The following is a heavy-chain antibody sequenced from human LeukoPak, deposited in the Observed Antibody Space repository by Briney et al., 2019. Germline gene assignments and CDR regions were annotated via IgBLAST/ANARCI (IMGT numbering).Heavy chain of an antibody. V-gene: IGHV4-34*01. CDR1: GGSFSNYY. CDR3: ARGRVSSSTWHSTYYYYFYMDV. D-gene: IGHD4-11*01. Sequence: PSETLSLTCAVYGGSFSNYYWSWIRQPPGKGLEWIGEINHSGSTNCNPSLKSRVTISVDTSKNQFSLKLSSVTAADTAVYFCARGRVSSSTWHSTYYYYFYMDVWGKGTTVTVSS. J-gene: IGHJ6*03. CDR2: INHSGST.